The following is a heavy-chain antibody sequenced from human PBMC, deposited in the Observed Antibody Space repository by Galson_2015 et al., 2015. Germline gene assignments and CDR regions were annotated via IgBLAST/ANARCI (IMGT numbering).Heavy chain of an antibody. CDR3: AAVPPPNIVVVPGDY. CDR1: GFTFTSSA. CDR2: IVVGSGNT. V-gene: IGHV1-58*01. Sequence: SVKVSCKASGFTFTSSAVQWVRQARGQRLEWIGWIVVGSGNTNYAQKFQERVTITRDMSTSTAYMELSSLRSEDTAVYYCAAVPPPNIVVVPGDYWGQGTLVTVSS. J-gene: IGHJ4*02. D-gene: IGHD2-2*01.